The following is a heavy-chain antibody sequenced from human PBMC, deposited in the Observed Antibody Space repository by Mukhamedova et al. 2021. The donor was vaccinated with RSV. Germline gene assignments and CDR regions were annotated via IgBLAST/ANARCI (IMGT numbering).Heavy chain of an antibody. CDR3: AREGDGYFDY. CDR2: INSDGSST. D-gene: IGHD3-16*01. J-gene: IGHJ4*02. Sequence: VRQAPGKGLVWVSRINSDGSSTSYADSVKGRFTISRDNAKNTLYLQMNSLRAEDTAVYYCAREGDGYFDYWGQGTLVTVSS. V-gene: IGHV3-74*01.